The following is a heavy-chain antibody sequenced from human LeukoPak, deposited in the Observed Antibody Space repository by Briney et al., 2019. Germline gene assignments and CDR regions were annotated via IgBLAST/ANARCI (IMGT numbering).Heavy chain of an antibody. D-gene: IGHD3-3*01. V-gene: IGHV4-30-4*01. Sequence: SETLSLTCTVSGGSISSGDYYWSWIRQPPGKGLEWLGYIYYSGSTYYNPSLKSRVTISVDTSKNQFSLKLSSVTAADTAVYYCARDSLITIFGVVTPYGMDVWGQGTTVTVSS. CDR2: IYYSGST. CDR1: GGSISSGDYY. CDR3: ARDSLITIFGVVTPYGMDV. J-gene: IGHJ6*02.